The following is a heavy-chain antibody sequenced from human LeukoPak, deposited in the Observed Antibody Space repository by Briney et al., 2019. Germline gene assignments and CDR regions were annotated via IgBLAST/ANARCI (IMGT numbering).Heavy chain of an antibody. CDR1: AFIFSKYS. Sequence: GRSLRLSCAASAFIFSKYSIHWVRQAPGKGLDWVAVISDDGNTKYYADSEKGRFTISRDNSKNTVYLQMNSLRTEDTAVYYCAKAAAARLDYYYYMDVWGKGTTVTVSS. D-gene: IGHD6-6*01. CDR3: AKAAAARLDYYYYMDV. J-gene: IGHJ6*03. CDR2: ISDDGNTK. V-gene: IGHV3-30-3*01.